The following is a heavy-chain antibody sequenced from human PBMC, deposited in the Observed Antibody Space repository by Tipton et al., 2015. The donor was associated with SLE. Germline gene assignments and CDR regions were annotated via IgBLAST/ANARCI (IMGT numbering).Heavy chain of an antibody. V-gene: IGHV3-23*01. J-gene: IGHJ4*02. D-gene: IGHD6-19*01. Sequence: GSLRLSYAASGFTFSSYAMSWVRQAPGKGLEWVSVVSGTGFTYYADSVKGRFTISRDNSKNTVYLQTNSLRAEDTAVYYCARDGLAVAWDYWGQGTLVTVSS. CDR1: GFTFSSYA. CDR3: ARDGLAVAWDY. CDR2: VSGTGFT.